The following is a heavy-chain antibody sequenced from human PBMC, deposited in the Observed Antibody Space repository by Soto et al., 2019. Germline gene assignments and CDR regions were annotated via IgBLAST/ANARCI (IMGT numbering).Heavy chain of an antibody. CDR1: GFTFSSYG. J-gene: IGHJ6*03. CDR2: ISYDGSNK. CDR3: AKDLGLTGYPLLGYMDV. V-gene: IGHV3-30*18. Sequence: GGSLRLSCAASGFTFSSYGMHWVRQAPGKGLEWVAVISYDGSNKYYADSVKGRFTISRDNSKNTLYLQMNSLRAEDTAVYYCAKDLGLTGYPLLGYMDVWGKGTTVTVSS. D-gene: IGHD3-9*01.